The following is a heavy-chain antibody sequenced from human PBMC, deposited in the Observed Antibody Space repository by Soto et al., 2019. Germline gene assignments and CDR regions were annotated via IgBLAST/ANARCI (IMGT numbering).Heavy chain of an antibody. V-gene: IGHV4-59*08. J-gene: IGHJ4*02. CDR3: ARHSNRNYGLYYFDF. Sequence: PSETLYLTSAVYGGSLISYACHLVRKHTGKGLEWIGDIYYSGSTKYNPSLKNRVTMSVDTSKNQFSLKVSSATAADAAVYYCARHSNRNYGLYYFDFWGVGALVSVSS. CDR1: GGSLISYA. D-gene: IGHD4-4*01. CDR2: IYYSGST.